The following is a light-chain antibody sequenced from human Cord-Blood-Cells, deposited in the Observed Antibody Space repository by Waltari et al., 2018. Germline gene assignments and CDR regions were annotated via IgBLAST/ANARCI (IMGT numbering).Light chain of an antibody. CDR2: GTS. V-gene: IGLV1-40*01. CDR3: QSYDSSLSGWV. Sequence: QSVLTQPPSVSGAPGQRVTISCTGSSSNIGAGYDVHWYQQLPGTAPKLLIYGTSNRPSGVPDRFSGSKSGTSASLAITGLQAEDEADYYRQSYDSSLSGWVFGGGTKLTVL. J-gene: IGLJ3*02. CDR1: SSNIGAGYD.